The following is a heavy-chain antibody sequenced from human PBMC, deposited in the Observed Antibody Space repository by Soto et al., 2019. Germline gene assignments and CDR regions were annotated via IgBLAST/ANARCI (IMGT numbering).Heavy chain of an antibody. CDR2: IYYSGST. CDR1: GGSISSGGYY. D-gene: IGHD2-2*01. V-gene: IGHV4-31*03. CDR3: ARAYIDSPLARTDAFDI. Sequence: QVQLQESGPGLVKPSQTLSLTCTVSGGSISSGGYYWSWIRQHPGKGLEWIGYIYYSGSTYYNPSLKSRVTISVDTSKNRFSLKLSSVTAADTAVYYCARAYIDSPLARTDAFDIWGQGTMVTVSS. J-gene: IGHJ3*02.